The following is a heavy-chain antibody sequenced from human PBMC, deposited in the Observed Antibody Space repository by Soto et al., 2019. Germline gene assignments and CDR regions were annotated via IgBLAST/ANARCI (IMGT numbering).Heavy chain of an antibody. CDR2: IDGDDDK. D-gene: IGHD2-8*01. J-gene: IGHJ3*02. V-gene: IGHV2-70*01. CDR3: ARYCTHGVCYGSFDS. Sequence: CGPALVNPRQTLELSCGFTWFSLGTSGMCVSWNRQPAGKALEWLALIDGDDDKYYSTSLKTRLTSSKYTSKNQVVLTMTTIAPVDTATYYWARYCTHGVCYGSFDSWGQGTMVTASS. CDR1: WFSLGTSGMC.